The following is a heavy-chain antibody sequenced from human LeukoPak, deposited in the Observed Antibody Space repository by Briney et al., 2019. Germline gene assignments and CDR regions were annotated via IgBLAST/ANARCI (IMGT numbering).Heavy chain of an antibody. CDR1: GGSISSGGYY. CDR3: ARAELRGWFDP. J-gene: IGHJ5*02. Sequence: SETLSLTCTVSGGSISSGGYYWSWIRQHPGKGLEWIGYIYYSGSTYYNPSLKSRVTMSVDTSKNQFSLKLSSVTAADTAVYYCARAELRGWFDPWGQGTLVTVSS. D-gene: IGHD1-7*01. V-gene: IGHV4-31*03. CDR2: IYYSGST.